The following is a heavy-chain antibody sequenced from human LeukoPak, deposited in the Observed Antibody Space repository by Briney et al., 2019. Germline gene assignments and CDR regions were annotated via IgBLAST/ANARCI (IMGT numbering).Heavy chain of an antibody. CDR2: ISYDGSNK. CDR1: GFTFSSYG. Sequence: GGSLRLSCAASGFTFSSYGMHWVRQAPGKGLEWVAVISYDGSNKYYADSVKGRFTISRDNSKNTLYLQMNSLRAEDTAVYYCARDPPYYDYVWGSYPDWGQGTLVTVSS. V-gene: IGHV3-30*03. J-gene: IGHJ4*02. CDR3: ARDPPYYDYVWGSYPD. D-gene: IGHD3-16*02.